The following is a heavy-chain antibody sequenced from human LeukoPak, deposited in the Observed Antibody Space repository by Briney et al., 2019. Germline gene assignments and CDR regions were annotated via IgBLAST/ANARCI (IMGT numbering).Heavy chain of an antibody. D-gene: IGHD2-2*01. J-gene: IGHJ6*03. Sequence: SQTLSLTCTVSGGSISSGSYYWSWIRQPAGKGLEWIGRIYTSGSTNYNPSLKSRVTISVDTSKNQFSLKLTSVTAADTAMYYCAKSPYGSTSTNYYMDVWGKGTTVTVSS. V-gene: IGHV4-61*02. CDR3: AKSPYGSTSTNYYMDV. CDR2: IYTSGST. CDR1: GGSISSGSYY.